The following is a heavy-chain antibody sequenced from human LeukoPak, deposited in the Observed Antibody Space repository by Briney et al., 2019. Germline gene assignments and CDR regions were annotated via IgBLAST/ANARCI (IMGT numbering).Heavy chain of an antibody. D-gene: IGHD1-7*01. V-gene: IGHV1-69*04. J-gene: IGHJ4*02. CDR1: GGTFSSYA. CDR2: IIPILGIA. CDR3: ASSTGTTARFDY. Sequence: ASVKVSCKASGGTFSSYAISWVRQAPGQGLEWVGRIIPILGIANYAQKFQGRVTITADKSTSTAYMELSSLRSEDTAVYYCASSTGTTARFDYWGQGTLVTVSS.